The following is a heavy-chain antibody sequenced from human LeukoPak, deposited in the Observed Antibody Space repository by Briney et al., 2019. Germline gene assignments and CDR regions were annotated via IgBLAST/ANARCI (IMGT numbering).Heavy chain of an antibody. Sequence: GASVKVSCKASGYTFTSYGISWVRQAPGQGLEWMGWINPKSGGTNYAQKFQGRVTMTRDTSISTAYMELSRLRSDDTAVYYCARARCSSTSCYIGTYWGQGTLVTVSS. CDR3: ARARCSSTSCYIGTY. CDR2: INPKSGGT. V-gene: IGHV1-2*02. D-gene: IGHD2-2*02. J-gene: IGHJ4*02. CDR1: GYTFTSYG.